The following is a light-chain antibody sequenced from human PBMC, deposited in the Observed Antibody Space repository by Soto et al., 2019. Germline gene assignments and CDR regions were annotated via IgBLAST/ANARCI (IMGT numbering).Light chain of an antibody. CDR1: SSNIGSNY. CDR2: RNN. V-gene: IGLV1-47*01. J-gene: IGLJ1*01. CDR3: AAWDDSLSGPLYV. Sequence: QSVLTQPPSASGTPGQRVTISCSGSSSNIGSNYVYWYQQLPGTAPKLLIYRNNQRPSGVPDRFSGSKSGTSASLAISGLRSEDEADYYGAAWDDSLSGPLYVFGTGTKLTV.